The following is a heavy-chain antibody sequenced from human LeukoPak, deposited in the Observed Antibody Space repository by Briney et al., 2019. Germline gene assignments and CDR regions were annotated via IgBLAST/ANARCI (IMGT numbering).Heavy chain of an antibody. Sequence: SETLSLTCAVCGGSFSGYYWSWIRQPPGKGLEWIGEINHSGSTNYNPSLKSRVTISVDTSKNQFSLKLSSVTAADTAVYYCASYSCSGGSCYDYWGQGTLVTVSS. CDR2: INHSGST. CDR1: GGSFSGYY. V-gene: IGHV4-34*01. D-gene: IGHD2-15*01. CDR3: ASYSCSGGSCYDY. J-gene: IGHJ4*02.